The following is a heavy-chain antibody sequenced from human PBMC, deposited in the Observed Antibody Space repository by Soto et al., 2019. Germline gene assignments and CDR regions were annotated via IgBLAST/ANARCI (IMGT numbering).Heavy chain of an antibody. J-gene: IGHJ5*02. CDR2: IHSDVTT. CDR3: ARELSGSWYNWFDP. CDR1: GFSVSSNS. Sequence: VGSLRLSCAASGFSVSSNSMSWVRQAPGKGLEWVSVIHSDVTTYYADSVKGRFIISRDNSKDTLYLQMNRLRAEDTAVYYCARELSGSWYNWFDPWGQGTLVTVSS. V-gene: IGHV3-53*01. D-gene: IGHD5-12*01.